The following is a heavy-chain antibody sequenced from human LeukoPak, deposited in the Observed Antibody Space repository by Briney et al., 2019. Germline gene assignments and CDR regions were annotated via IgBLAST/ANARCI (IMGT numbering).Heavy chain of an antibody. CDR3: ATAPHQYYYDSSGSHFDY. V-gene: IGHV1-2*02. J-gene: IGHJ4*02. Sequence: ASVKVSCKASGYTFTGYYVHWVRQAPGQGLEWMGWINPNSGGTNYAQKFQGRVTMTEDTSTDTAYMELSSLRSEDTAVYYCATAPHQYYYDSSGSHFDYWGQGTLVTVSS. CDR1: GYTFTGYY. D-gene: IGHD3-22*01. CDR2: INPNSGGT.